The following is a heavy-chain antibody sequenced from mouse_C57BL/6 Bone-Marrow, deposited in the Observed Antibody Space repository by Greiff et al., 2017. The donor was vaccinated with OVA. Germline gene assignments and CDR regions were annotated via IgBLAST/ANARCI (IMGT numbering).Heavy chain of an antibody. CDR2: INPSSGYT. CDR1: GYTFTSYW. V-gene: IGHV1-7*01. Sequence: VKLQESGAELAKPGASVKLSCKASGYTFTSYWMHWVKQRPGQGLEWIGYINPSSGYTKYNQKFKDKATLTADKSSSTAYMQLSSLTYEDSAVYYCASNLITTVVARDYWGQGTTLTVSS. J-gene: IGHJ2*01. CDR3: ASNLITTVVARDY. D-gene: IGHD1-1*01.